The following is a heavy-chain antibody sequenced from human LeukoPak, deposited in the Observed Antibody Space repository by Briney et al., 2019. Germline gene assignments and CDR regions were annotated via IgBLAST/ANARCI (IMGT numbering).Heavy chain of an antibody. J-gene: IGHJ4*02. CDR3: AKSSYYDSSGYYREYYFDF. CDR1: GFTVSSNY. Sequence: GGSLRLSCAASGFTVSSNYMSWVRQAPGKGLEWVSVIYSGGSTYYADSVKGRFTISRDNSKNTLYLQMNSLRDEDTAVYYCAKSSYYDSSGYYREYYFDFWGQGTLVTVSS. D-gene: IGHD3-22*01. CDR2: IYSGGST. V-gene: IGHV3-53*01.